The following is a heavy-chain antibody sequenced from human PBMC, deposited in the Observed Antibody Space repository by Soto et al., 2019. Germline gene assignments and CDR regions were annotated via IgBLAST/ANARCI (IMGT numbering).Heavy chain of an antibody. D-gene: IGHD3-10*01. Sequence: SETLSLTCTVSGGSISSYYWSWIRQPPGKGLEWIGYIYYSGSTNYNPSLKSRVTISVDTSKNQFSLKLSSVTAADTAVYYCAGDRGINVFGYWGQGTRVTVS. V-gene: IGHV4-59*01. CDR3: AGDRGINVFGY. CDR1: GGSISSYY. J-gene: IGHJ4*02. CDR2: IYYSGST.